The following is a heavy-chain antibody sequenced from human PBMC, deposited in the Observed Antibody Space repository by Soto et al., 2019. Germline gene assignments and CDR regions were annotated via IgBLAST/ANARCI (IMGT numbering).Heavy chain of an antibody. V-gene: IGHV1-18*01. CDR3: ARIHDYGDYGEHYFDY. D-gene: IGHD4-17*01. Sequence: QVQLXXXXXEVKKPGASVKVSXKASGXXXXXXXISWVRQAXXXXXXXXGXISAYNGNTNYAQKLQGRVTMTTDTSTSTAYMELRSLRSDDTAVYYCARIHDYGDYGEHYFDYWGQGTLVTVSS. J-gene: IGHJ4*02. CDR1: GXXXXXXX. CDR2: ISAYNGNT.